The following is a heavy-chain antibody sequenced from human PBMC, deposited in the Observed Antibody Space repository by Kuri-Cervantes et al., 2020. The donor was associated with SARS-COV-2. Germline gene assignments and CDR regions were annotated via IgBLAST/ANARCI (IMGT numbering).Heavy chain of an antibody. CDR1: GFTFSSYA. D-gene: IGHD6-6*01. CDR3: ARLRSSIAARDAFDI. J-gene: IGHJ3*02. CDR2: INSDGSST. V-gene: IGHV3-74*01. Sequence: GESLKISCAASGFTFSSYAMSWVRQAPGKGLVWVSRINSDGSSTSYADSVKGRFTISRDNAKNTLYLQMSSLRAEDTAVYYCARLRSSIAARDAFDIWGQGTMVTVSS.